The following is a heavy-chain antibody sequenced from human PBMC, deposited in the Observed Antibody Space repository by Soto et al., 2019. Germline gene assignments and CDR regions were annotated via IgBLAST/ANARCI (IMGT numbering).Heavy chain of an antibody. V-gene: IGHV5-10-1*01. CDR1: GYSFTAYW. CDR3: TRRASSSFYHFDF. Sequence: PGECLKISCQASGYSFTAYWITWVRQMPGKGLEWMATIDPSDSYVDYSPSFRGHVTFSVDRSITTVYLRWNSLKASDSAMYFCTRRASSSFYHFDFWGQGALVTVSA. J-gene: IGHJ4*02. CDR2: IDPSDSYV. D-gene: IGHD2-2*01.